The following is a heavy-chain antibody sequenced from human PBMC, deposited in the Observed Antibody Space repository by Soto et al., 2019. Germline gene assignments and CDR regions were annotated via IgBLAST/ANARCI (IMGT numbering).Heavy chain of an antibody. V-gene: IGHV3-30-3*01. Sequence: QVQLVESGGGEVQPGRALRLSCAASGFAFGSYAMHWVRQAPGKGLEWVAVISYDGSNKYYADSVKGRFTISRDNSKNTLYLQMNRLRAEDTAVYYCVRDKSPYSSGWHNRHFDYWGQGTLVTVSS. CDR3: VRDKSPYSSGWHNRHFDY. J-gene: IGHJ4*02. D-gene: IGHD6-19*01. CDR2: ISYDGSNK. CDR1: GFAFGSYA.